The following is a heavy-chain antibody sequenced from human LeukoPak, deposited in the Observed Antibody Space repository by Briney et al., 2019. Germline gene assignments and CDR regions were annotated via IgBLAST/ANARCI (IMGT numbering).Heavy chain of an antibody. CDR1: GYTFTSYG. V-gene: IGHV1-18*01. D-gene: IGHD3-22*01. CDR3: ARETEDYCDSSGPYFDY. CDR2: ISAYNGNT. J-gene: IGHJ4*02. Sequence: EASVKVSCKASGYTFTSYGISWVRQAPGQGLEWMGWISAYNGNTNYAQKLQGRVTMTTDTSTSTAYMELRSLRSDDTAVYYCARETEDYCDSSGPYFDYWGQGTLVTVSS.